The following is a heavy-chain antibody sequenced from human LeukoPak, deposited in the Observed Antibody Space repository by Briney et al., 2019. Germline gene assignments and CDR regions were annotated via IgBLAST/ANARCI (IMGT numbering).Heavy chain of an antibody. V-gene: IGHV1-2*02. CDR2: INPNSGGT. CDR3: ARVRGYCSSTSCATYGAFDI. Sequence: ASVKVSCKASGYTFTGYYMHWVRQAPGQGLERMGWINPNSGGTNYAQKFQGRVTMTGDTSISTAYMELSRLRSDDTAVYYCARVRGYCSSTSCATYGAFDIWGQGTMVTVSS. J-gene: IGHJ3*02. D-gene: IGHD2-2*01. CDR1: GYTFTGYY.